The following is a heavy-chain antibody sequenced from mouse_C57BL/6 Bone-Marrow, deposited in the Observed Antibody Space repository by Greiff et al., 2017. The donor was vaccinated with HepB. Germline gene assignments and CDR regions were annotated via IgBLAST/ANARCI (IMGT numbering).Heavy chain of an antibody. J-gene: IGHJ1*03. CDR2: IDPSDSYT. V-gene: IGHV1-69*01. CDR3: ARDYYYGSSPWYFDV. Sequence: VQLQQPGAELVMPGASVKLSCKASGYTFTSYWMRWVKQRPGQGLEWIGEIDPSDSYTNYNQKFKGKSTLTVDKSSSTAYMQLSSLTSEDSAVYYCARDYYYGSSPWYFDVWGTGTTVTVSS. D-gene: IGHD1-1*01. CDR1: GYTFTSYW.